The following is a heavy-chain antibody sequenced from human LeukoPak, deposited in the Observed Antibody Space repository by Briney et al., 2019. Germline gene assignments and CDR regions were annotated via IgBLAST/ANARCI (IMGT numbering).Heavy chain of an antibody. J-gene: IGHJ4*02. D-gene: IGHD3-3*01. V-gene: IGHV4-34*01. CDR1: GGSFSGYY. CDR3: ARAPYYDFWSGYYSLDY. Sequence: SETLSLTCAVYGGSFSGYYWSWIRQPPGKGLEWIGEINHSGSTNYNPSLKSRVTISVDTSKNQSSLKLSSVTAADTAVYYCARAPYYDFWSGYYSLDYWGQGTLVTVSS. CDR2: INHSGST.